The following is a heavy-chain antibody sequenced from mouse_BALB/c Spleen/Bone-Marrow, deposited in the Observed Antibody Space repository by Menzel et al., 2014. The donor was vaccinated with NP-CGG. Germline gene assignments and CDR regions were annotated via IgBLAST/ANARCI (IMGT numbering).Heavy chain of an antibody. CDR1: GFNIKDTY. D-gene: IGHD1-1*01. CDR3: AGYNYGSSQFAY. J-gene: IGHJ3*01. CDR2: IDPANGNT. V-gene: IGHV14-3*02. Sequence: VQLQQPGAELVKPGASVKLSCTASGFNIKDTYMHWVKQRPEQGLEWIGRIDPANGNTKYDPKFQGKATITADTSSNTAYLQLSSLTSEDTAVYCCAGYNYGSSQFAYWGQGTLVTVSA.